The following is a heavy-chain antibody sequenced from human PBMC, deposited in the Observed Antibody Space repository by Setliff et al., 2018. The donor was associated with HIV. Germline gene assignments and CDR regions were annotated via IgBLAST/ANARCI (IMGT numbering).Heavy chain of an antibody. CDR2: IYDSGST. CDR3: ARFSMATRCFDY. D-gene: IGHD5-12*01. Sequence: SETLSLTCTVSRGSISSSNYYWAWIRRPPGKGLEWIGSIYDSGSTYYNASLKSRVTLSIDTSQNQFSLKVTSVTAADTAVYYCARFSMATRCFDYWGQGTLVTVSS. CDR1: RGSISSSNYY. V-gene: IGHV4-39*01. J-gene: IGHJ4*02.